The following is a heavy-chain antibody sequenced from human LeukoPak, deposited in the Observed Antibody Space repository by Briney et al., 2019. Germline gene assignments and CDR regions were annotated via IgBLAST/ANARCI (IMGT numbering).Heavy chain of an antibody. CDR3: AKDFFAGYSSGWPFDY. Sequence: GGSLRLSCAASGFTFDDYAMHWVRQAPGKGLEWVSGISWNSGSIGYADSVKGRFTISRDNAKNSLYLQMNSLRAEDTAVYYCAKDFFAGYSSGWPFDYWGQGTLVTVSS. D-gene: IGHD6-19*01. V-gene: IGHV3-9*01. CDR1: GFTFDDYA. CDR2: ISWNSGSI. J-gene: IGHJ4*02.